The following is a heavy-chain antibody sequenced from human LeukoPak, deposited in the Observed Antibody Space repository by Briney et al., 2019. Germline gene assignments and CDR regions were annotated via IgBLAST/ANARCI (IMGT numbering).Heavy chain of an antibody. J-gene: IGHJ3*02. D-gene: IGHD1-14*01. CDR3: ASETIPYAPPTFDI. CDR2: ISGSGGST. CDR1: GFTFSSYG. Sequence: QPGGTLRLSCAASGFTFSSYGMSWVRQAPGKGLEWVSAISGSGGSTYYADSVKGRFTISRDTSRNTVYLQMNSLRVDDTAVYYCASETIPYAPPTFDIWGQGTMVTVSS. V-gene: IGHV3-23*01.